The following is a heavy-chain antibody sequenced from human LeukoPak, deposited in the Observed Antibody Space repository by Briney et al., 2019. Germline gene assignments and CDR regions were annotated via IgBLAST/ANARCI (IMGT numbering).Heavy chain of an antibody. V-gene: IGHV3-23*01. CDR1: GFTFRSYA. CDR3: AKDHLFGDYFDY. CDR2: ISGSGGST. J-gene: IGHJ4*02. D-gene: IGHD3-10*01. Sequence: PGASLRLSCAASGFTFRSYAMTWVRQAPGKGLEWVSVISGSGGSTYYADSVKGRFTISRDNSKNTLYLQMNSLRAEDTALYYCAKDHLFGDYFDYWGQGTLVTVSS.